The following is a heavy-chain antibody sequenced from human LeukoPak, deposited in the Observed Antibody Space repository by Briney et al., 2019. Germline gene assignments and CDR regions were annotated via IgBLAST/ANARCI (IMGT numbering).Heavy chain of an antibody. J-gene: IGHJ4*02. Sequence: PSETLSLTCTVSGGPVSSSSYYWGWVRQSPEKGLECIGTIYYAGDTYYNPSLESRLTISVDTSKNTFSLKLMSVTAADTAVYYCATWDSGRYSQIDNWGQGTLVTVSS. CDR2: IYYAGDT. CDR3: ATWDSGRYSQIDN. D-gene: IGHD1-26*01. V-gene: IGHV4-39*01. CDR1: GGPVSSSSYY.